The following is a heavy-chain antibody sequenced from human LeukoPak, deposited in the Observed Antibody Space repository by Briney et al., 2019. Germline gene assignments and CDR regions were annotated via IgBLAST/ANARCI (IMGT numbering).Heavy chain of an antibody. V-gene: IGHV4-61*02. D-gene: IGHD3-22*01. CDR1: GGSISSGSYY. CDR2: IYTSGST. J-gene: IGHJ5*02. Sequence: TLSLTCTVSGGSISSGSYYWSWIRQPAGKGLEWIGRIYTSGSTNYNPSLKSRVTISVDTSKNQFSLKLSSVTAADTAVYYCARDSRGRIDPWGQGTLVTVSS. CDR3: ARDSRGRIDP.